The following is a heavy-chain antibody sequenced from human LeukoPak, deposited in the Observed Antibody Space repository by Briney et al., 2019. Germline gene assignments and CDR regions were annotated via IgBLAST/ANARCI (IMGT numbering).Heavy chain of an antibody. V-gene: IGHV3-20*04. J-gene: IGHJ6*03. CDR2: INWNGGST. CDR1: GFTFDDYG. D-gene: IGHD2-21*01. Sequence: PVGSLRLSCAASGFTFDDYGMSWVRQAPGKGLEWVSGINWNGGSTGYADSVKGRFTISRDNAKNSLYLQMNSLRAEDTALYYCARDPCGGDCLYYYYYMDVWGKGTTVTVSS. CDR3: ARDPCGGDCLYYYYYMDV.